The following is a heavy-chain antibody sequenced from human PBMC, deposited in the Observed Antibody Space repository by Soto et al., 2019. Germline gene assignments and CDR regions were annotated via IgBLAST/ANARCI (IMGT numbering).Heavy chain of an antibody. CDR1: GFSFSDSA. Sequence: EVQLLEYGGGLVQPGGSLKLSCEASGFSFSDSAIHWVRQASGKGLEWVGRIRNKTNNYATAFNAPVKGRFTISRDDXXNTVYLQMNNLKLDDTALYYCTSRRDWTAVAPLDHWGQGTLVTVSS. D-gene: IGHD5-18*01. V-gene: IGHV3-73*02. CDR3: TSRRDWTAVAPLDH. CDR2: IRNKTNNYAT. J-gene: IGHJ4*02.